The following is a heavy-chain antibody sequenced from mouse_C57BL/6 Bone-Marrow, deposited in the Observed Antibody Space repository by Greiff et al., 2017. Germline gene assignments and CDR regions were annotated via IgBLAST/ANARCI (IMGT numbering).Heavy chain of an antibody. Sequence: EVKLVESGGDLVKPGGSLKLSCAASGFTFSSYGMSWVRQTPDKRLEWVATISSGGSYTYYPDSVKGRFTISRDNAKNTLHLQMSSLKSEDTAMYYCARQALRSGDYWGQGTSVTVSS. V-gene: IGHV5-6*01. CDR2: ISSGGSYT. CDR3: ARQALRSGDY. CDR1: GFTFSSYG. J-gene: IGHJ4*01.